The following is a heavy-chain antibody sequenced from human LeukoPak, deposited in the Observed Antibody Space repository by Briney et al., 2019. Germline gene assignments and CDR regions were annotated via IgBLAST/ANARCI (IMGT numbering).Heavy chain of an antibody. J-gene: IGHJ1*01. CDR1: GYTFTDYY. Sequence: GSVKVSCKASGYTFTDYYIHWVRQAPGQGLEWMGWINPKSGATNYAQKFQVRVTMTRDTSINTAYMELKSLTSGDTAVYYCAKGTPDWGQGTLVTVSS. V-gene: IGHV1-2*02. CDR2: INPKSGAT. CDR3: AKGTPD.